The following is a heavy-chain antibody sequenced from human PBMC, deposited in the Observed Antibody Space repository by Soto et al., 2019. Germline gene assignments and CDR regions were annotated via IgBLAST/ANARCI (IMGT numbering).Heavy chain of an antibody. CDR3: ARGGGDGDIVATPPPNYYYSLDV. Sequence: PSETLSLTCAVYGGSFSGYYWSWIRQPPGKGLEWIGEINHSGSTNYNPSLKSRVTISVDTSKNQFSLKLSSVTAADTAVYYCARGGGDGDIVATPPPNYYYSLDVWAKGTTVTVSS. CDR2: INHSGST. CDR1: GGSFSGYY. J-gene: IGHJ6*03. D-gene: IGHD5-12*01. V-gene: IGHV4-34*01.